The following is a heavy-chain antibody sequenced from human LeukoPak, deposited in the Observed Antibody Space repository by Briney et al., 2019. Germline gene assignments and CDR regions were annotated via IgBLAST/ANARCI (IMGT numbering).Heavy chain of an antibody. Sequence: PGGSLRLSCAAPGFTFDDYGMSWVRQAPGKGLEWVSGINWNGGSTGYADSVKGRFTIARDNAKNSLYLQMNSLRAEDTALYYCAREKPFYDSSGYYYPIAFDYWGQGTLVTVSS. D-gene: IGHD3-22*01. V-gene: IGHV3-20*04. CDR3: AREKPFYDSSGYYYPIAFDY. J-gene: IGHJ4*02. CDR1: GFTFDDYG. CDR2: INWNGGST.